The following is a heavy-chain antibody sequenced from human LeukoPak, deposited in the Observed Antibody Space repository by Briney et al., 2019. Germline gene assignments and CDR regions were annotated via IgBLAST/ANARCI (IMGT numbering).Heavy chain of an antibody. Sequence: ASVKVSCKASGYTFTSYGISWVRQAPGQGLEWMGWISAYNGNTNYAQKLQGRVTMTTDTSTSTAYMELRSLRSDDTAVYYCARGRSDTLNYYHYYGMDVWGQGTTVTVSS. CDR2: ISAYNGNT. J-gene: IGHJ6*02. CDR3: ARGRSDTLNYYHYYGMDV. V-gene: IGHV1-18*01. CDR1: GYTFTSYG. D-gene: IGHD6-25*01.